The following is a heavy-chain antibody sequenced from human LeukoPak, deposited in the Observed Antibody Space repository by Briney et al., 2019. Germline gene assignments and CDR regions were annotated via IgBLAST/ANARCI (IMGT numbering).Heavy chain of an antibody. CDR3: ARTYSGSYLAPDY. J-gene: IGHJ4*02. D-gene: IGHD1-26*01. CDR2: ISSSSSYI. V-gene: IGHV3-21*01. CDR1: GFTFSSYS. Sequence: VGSLRLSCAASGFTFSSYSMNWVRQAPGKGLEWVSSISSSSSYIYYADSVKGRFTISRDNAKDSLYLQMNSLRAEDTVVYYCARTYSGSYLAPDYWGQGTLVTVSS.